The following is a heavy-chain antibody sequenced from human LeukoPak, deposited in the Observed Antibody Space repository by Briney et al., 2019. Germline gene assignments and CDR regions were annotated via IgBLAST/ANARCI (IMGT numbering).Heavy chain of an antibody. V-gene: IGHV4-31*11. CDR2: IHYSGRT. D-gene: IGHD3-10*01. J-gene: IGHJ5*02. CDR1: GGAISNDGYF. CDR3: ARDAIESSGWFDP. Sequence: SETLSLTCAVSGGAISNDGYFWSWIRQRPGKCLEWVGYIHYSGRTFYNPSLNNCVTISVGAAPNLVSLTLASVTAADTGVYYCARDAIESSGWFDPWGPGTLVTVSS.